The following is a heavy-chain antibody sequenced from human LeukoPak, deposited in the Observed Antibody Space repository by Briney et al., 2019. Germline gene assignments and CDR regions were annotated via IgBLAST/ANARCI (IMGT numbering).Heavy chain of an antibody. J-gene: IGHJ4*02. CDR2: IKPDGSEK. CDR1: GFTFSSYW. CDR3: AKDEVGGHFEY. V-gene: IGHV3-7*01. Sequence: GGSLRLSCVASGFTFSSYWMNWVRQAPGKGLEWVANIKPDGSEKYYVDSVKGRFTISRDNAKNSVSLQMNNVRADDTAVYYCAKDEVGGHFEYWGQGILVTVSS.